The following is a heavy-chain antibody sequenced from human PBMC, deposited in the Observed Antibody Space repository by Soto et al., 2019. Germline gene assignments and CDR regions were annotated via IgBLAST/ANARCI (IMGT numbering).Heavy chain of an antibody. CDR2: IHPSDSET. Sequence: PGESLKISCKGSGYSFTSYWIGWVLQIPWKGLEWMGIIHPSDSETRYSPSFQGQVTISADKSISTAYLQWSSLRASDTAMYYCARVPDYWGQGILVTVSS. D-gene: IGHD2-2*01. CDR3: ARVPDY. V-gene: IGHV5-51*01. J-gene: IGHJ4*02. CDR1: GYSFTSYW.